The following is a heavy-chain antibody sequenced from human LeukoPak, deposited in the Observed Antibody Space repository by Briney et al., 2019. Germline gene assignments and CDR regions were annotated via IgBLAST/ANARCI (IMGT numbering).Heavy chain of an antibody. CDR1: GFTFSNYA. J-gene: IGHJ4*02. CDR3: AKNPGYNWNYGYSDY. D-gene: IGHD1-7*01. CDR2: ISGGGGIT. V-gene: IGHV3-23*01. Sequence: PGGSLRLSCAASGFTFSNYATNWVRQAPGKGLEWVSGISGGGGITDYADSVKGRFIISRDNSKNTLYLQMNSLRAEDTAVYYCAKNPGYNWNYGYSDYWGQGTLVTVSS.